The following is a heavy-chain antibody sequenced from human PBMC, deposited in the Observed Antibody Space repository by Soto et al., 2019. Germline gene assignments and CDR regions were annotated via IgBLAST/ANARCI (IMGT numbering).Heavy chain of an antibody. V-gene: IGHV3-23*01. CDR2: ISGGGDLA. CDR3: EKYSGDFPVYNGLNV. CDR1: GFPFDTSA. Sequence: GSLRLSGTASGFPFDTSAMIWVRQAPGKGPEWLSLISGGGDLAYYAESVKGRFTSSRDNSKNTLYLQMTFLRVDDTAVYYCEKYSGDFPVYNGLNVWGQGTTVTVYS. D-gene: IGHD1-26*01. J-gene: IGHJ6*02.